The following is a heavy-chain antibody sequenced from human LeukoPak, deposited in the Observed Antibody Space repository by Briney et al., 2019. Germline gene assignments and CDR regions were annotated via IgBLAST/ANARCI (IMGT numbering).Heavy chain of an antibody. J-gene: IGHJ4*02. Sequence: SETLSLTCAVSGGSISSGGYSWSWIRQPPGKRLEWIGHIYYSGSTNYNPSLKSRVTISVDTSKNQFSLKLSSVTAADTAVYYCASRSSIWSGYQDTLYYFDSWGQGTLVTVS. CDR2: IYYSGST. V-gene: IGHV4-61*08. CDR1: GGSISSGGYS. D-gene: IGHD3-3*01. CDR3: ASRSSIWSGYQDTLYYFDS.